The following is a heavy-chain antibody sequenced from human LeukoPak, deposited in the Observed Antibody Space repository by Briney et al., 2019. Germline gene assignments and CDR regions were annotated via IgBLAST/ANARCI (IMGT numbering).Heavy chain of an antibody. J-gene: IGHJ4*02. V-gene: IGHV4-59*12. CDR2: VYYTGKT. Sequence: PSETLSLTCAVYGGSFSGYYWSWIRQPPGKGLEFIGYVYYTGKTSYNPSLRSRVTMSVDTSKNQFSLRLRSVTAADTAVYFCARWNAVTTSLDHWGQGILVAVSS. D-gene: IGHD4-17*01. CDR3: ARWNAVTTSLDH. CDR1: GGSFSGYY.